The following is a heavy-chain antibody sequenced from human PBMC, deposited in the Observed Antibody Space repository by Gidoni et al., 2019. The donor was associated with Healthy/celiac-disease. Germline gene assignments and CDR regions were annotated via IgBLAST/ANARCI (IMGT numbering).Heavy chain of an antibody. V-gene: IGHV3-9*01. CDR1: GFPFDAYA. Sequence: EVQLVESGGGLVPPGRSLRLSCAASGFPFDAYAMHWVRQAPGKGLEWVSGISWNSGSIGYADSVKGRFTISRDNAKNSLYLQMNSLRAEDTALYYCAKNQDSSSWYGSYFDYWGQGTLVTVSS. J-gene: IGHJ4*02. CDR3: AKNQDSSSWYGSYFDY. D-gene: IGHD6-13*01. CDR2: ISWNSGSI.